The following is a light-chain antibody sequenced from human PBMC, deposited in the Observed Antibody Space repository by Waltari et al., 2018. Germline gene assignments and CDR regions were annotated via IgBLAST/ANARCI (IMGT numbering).Light chain of an antibody. Sequence: QSVLTQPPSVSAAPGQRVTISCSGGKSNIGKNYVSWYPQFPGTAPKLLIYEDTERPSGIAGRFSGSKSGTSATLDITGLQAGDEADYYCGTWDSSLSGAVFGGGTHLTVL. CDR1: KSNIGKNY. CDR2: EDT. V-gene: IGLV1-51*02. J-gene: IGLJ7*01. CDR3: GTWDSSLSGAV.